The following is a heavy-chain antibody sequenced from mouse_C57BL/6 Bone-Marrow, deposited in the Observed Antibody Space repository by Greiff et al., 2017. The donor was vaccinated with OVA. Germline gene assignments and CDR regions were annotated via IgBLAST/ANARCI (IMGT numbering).Heavy chain of an antibody. J-gene: IGHJ1*03. CDR2: ISDGGSYT. Sequence: EVKLVESGGGLVKPGGSLKLSCAASGFTFSSYAMSWVRQTPEKRLEWVATISDGGSYTYYPDNVKGRFTISRDNAKNNLYLQMSHLKSEDTAMYYCARDDYDWYFDVWGTGTTVTVSS. D-gene: IGHD2-4*01. CDR1: GFTFSSYA. CDR3: ARDDYDWYFDV. V-gene: IGHV5-4*01.